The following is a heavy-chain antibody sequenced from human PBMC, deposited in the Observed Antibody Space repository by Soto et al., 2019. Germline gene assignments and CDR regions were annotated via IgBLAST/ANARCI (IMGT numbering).Heavy chain of an antibody. Sequence: SLRLSSAASGLTFNDYYMTWARQAPSGGLEWLSLISKNSATIYYTDSVNGRSAIARDNAENSLYLTLNSRTAEPATLYFSAILTDGYYDYHWFDPCGQGTLVTGSP. D-gene: IGHD3-22*01. J-gene: IGHJ5*02. V-gene: IGHV3-11*01. CDR2: ISKNSATI. CDR1: GLTFNDYY. CDR3: AILTDGYYDYHWFDP.